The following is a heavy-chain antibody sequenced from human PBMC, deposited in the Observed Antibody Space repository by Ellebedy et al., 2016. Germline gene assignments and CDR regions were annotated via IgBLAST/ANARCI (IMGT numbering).Heavy chain of an antibody. Sequence: GESLKISCVVSGFSVSSNYMSWVRQAPGKGLEWVSVLYSSGSAFYADSVKGRFTISRDNSKNTLYLQMNSLRAEDTAVYYCARGNGVPGPEPLDYWGQGTLVTVSS. CDR2: LYSSGSA. D-gene: IGHD1-14*01. J-gene: IGHJ4*02. CDR3: ARGNGVPGPEPLDY. CDR1: GFSVSSNY. V-gene: IGHV3-66*01.